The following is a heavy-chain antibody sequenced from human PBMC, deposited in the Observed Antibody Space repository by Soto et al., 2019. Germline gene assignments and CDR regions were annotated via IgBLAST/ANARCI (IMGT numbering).Heavy chain of an antibody. Sequence: QVQLQESGPGLVQPSQTLSLTCSVSGGSFARGDYYWHWIRQPPGKFLKYIGYVYYTGNTYYNPSTTSRFTPSLDTSENQFALKLNSVTAADTAVYFCDWSSSVAHCCGLDVWGQGSTVTGSS. CDR3: DWSSSVAHCCGLDV. J-gene: IGHJ6*02. D-gene: IGHD6-6*01. V-gene: IGHV4-30-4*01. CDR1: GGSFARGDYY. CDR2: VYYTGNT.